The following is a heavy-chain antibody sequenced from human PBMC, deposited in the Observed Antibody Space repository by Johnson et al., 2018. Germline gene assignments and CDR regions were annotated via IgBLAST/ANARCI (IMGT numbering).Heavy chain of an antibody. V-gene: IGHV3-74*01. J-gene: IGHJ3*02. Sequence: EVQLVESEGGLVQPGGSLRLSCAASGFTFSSYWMQWVRQAPGKGLVWVSRINFDGSSTSYADSVKGRFTISRDNAKNTLYLQMNSLRAEDTAVYYCARGTCGGEGYRSAFDIWGQGTMVTVSS. CDR2: INFDGSST. CDR1: GFTFSSYW. CDR3: ARGTCGGEGYRSAFDI. D-gene: IGHD2-21*01.